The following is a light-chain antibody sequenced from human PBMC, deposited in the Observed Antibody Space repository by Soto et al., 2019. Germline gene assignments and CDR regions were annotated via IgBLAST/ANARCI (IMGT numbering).Light chain of an antibody. Sequence: DIHMTQSPSTLSASVVDRVTITCRASQSISSWLAWYQQKPGKAPKLLIYDASSLESGVPSRFSGSGSGTEFTLTISSRQPDDFAIYYCQHGFTFGPGTKVDIK. CDR1: QSISSW. J-gene: IGKJ3*01. V-gene: IGKV1-5*01. CDR2: DAS. CDR3: QHGFT.